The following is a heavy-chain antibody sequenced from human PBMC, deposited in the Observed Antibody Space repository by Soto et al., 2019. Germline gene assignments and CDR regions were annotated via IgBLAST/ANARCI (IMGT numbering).Heavy chain of an antibody. V-gene: IGHV1-69*12. D-gene: IGHD6-19*01. Sequence: QVQLLQSGAEVKKPGSSVRVSCEASGGTFRTYAISWVRQAPGQGLEWMGEIIPIFGTVNYAQRFQGRVTITADESTTTVYRDLRSLRSEDTAVYYCAKGAVAGTPTSSYYYGMDVWGQGTTVTVSS. CDR2: IIPIFGTV. J-gene: IGHJ6*02. CDR3: AKGAVAGTPTSSYYYGMDV. CDR1: GGTFRTYA.